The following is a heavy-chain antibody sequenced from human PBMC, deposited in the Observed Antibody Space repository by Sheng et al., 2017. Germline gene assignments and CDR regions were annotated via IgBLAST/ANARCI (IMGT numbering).Heavy chain of an antibody. D-gene: IGHD3-16*01. J-gene: IGHJ4*02. CDR3: ARDRGPSLGFDC. CDR1: GFTVSTNY. V-gene: IGHV3-66*01. CDR2: IFSGGNT. Sequence: EVQLVASGGGLVQPGGSLRLSCAASGFTVSTNYMNWVRQAPGKGLEWVSVIFSGGNTYYADSVRGRFTVSRDNSKNTLYLQMNSLRAEDTAVYFCARDRGPSLGFDCWGQGSLVTVSS.